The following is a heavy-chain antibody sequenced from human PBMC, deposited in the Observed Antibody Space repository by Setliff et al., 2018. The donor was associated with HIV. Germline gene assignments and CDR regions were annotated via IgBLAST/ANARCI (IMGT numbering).Heavy chain of an antibody. CDR2: IYYTGST. J-gene: IGHJ4*02. Sequence: SETLSLTCIVSGGSISSHYWSWLRQPPGKGLEWIGYIYYTGSTNYNPSLKSRLTVSLDMSKNEFSLKLTSVTAADTAVYYCARLDSSGYFVEYWGQGTLVTSPQ. D-gene: IGHD3-22*01. CDR3: ARLDSSGYFVEY. V-gene: IGHV4-59*11. CDR1: GGSISSHY.